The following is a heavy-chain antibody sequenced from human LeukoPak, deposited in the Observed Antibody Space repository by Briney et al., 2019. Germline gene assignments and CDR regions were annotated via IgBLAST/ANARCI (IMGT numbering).Heavy chain of an antibody. CDR1: GFTFSSYA. D-gene: IGHD6-13*01. V-gene: IGHV3-30-3*01. CDR3: AKTGIAAAGTSFFGDAFDI. CDR2: ISYDGSNK. Sequence: PGGSLRLSCAASGFTFSSYAMHWVRQAPGKGLEWVAVISYDGSNKYYADSVKGRFTISRDNSKNTLYLQMNSLRAEDTAVYYCAKTGIAAAGTSFFGDAFDIWGQGTMVTVSS. J-gene: IGHJ3*02.